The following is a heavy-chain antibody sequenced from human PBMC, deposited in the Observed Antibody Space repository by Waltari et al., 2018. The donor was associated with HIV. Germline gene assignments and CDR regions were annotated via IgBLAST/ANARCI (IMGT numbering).Heavy chain of an antibody. CDR2: IKTKGDGGAT. Sequence: EVQLVESGGDLLKPGGCLRLSCAASGFTLNSVWMHWVRQAPGKGLEWVGRIKTKGDGGATDYAAAVKGRFTISRDDSKNTVYLQMNSLKIEDTAVYYCTSEEDYGSGSHFDYWGQGTLVTVSS. V-gene: IGHV3-15*01. D-gene: IGHD3-10*01. CDR1: GFTLNSVW. CDR3: TSEEDYGSGSHFDY. J-gene: IGHJ4*02.